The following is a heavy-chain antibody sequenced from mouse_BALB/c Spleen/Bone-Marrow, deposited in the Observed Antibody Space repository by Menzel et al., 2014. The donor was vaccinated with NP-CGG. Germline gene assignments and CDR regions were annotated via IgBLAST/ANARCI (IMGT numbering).Heavy chain of an antibody. CDR1: GFSLTSYG. D-gene: IGHD2-14*01. V-gene: IGHV2-9*02. CDR3: ARDDFRYGAY. CDR2: IWAGGST. Sequence: VQLVESGPGLVASSQSLSITCTVSGFSLTSYGVHWVRQPPGKGLEWLGVIWAGGSTNYNSALMSRLSISKDNSKSQVFLKMNSLQTDDTAMYYCARDDFRYGAYCGQGTLVTVSA. J-gene: IGHJ3*01.